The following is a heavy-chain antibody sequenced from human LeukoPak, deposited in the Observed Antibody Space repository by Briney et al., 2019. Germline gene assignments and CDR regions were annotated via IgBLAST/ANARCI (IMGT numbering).Heavy chain of an antibody. CDR1: GFSLSTTGMR. D-gene: IGHD6-19*01. V-gene: IGHV2-70*04. J-gene: IGHJ4*02. CDR2: IDWDDEK. CDR3: ARIGSSGWHNDY. Sequence: SGPTLVNPTQTLILTCTFSGFSLSTTGMRVSWIRQPPGKALEWLARIDWDDEKFYSTSLKTRLTISKDTSKNQVVLTMTNMDPVDTATYYCARIGSSGWHNDYWGQGTLVTVSS.